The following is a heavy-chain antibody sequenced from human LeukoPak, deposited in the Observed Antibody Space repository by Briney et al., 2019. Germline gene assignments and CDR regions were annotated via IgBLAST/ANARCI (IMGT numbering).Heavy chain of an antibody. CDR2: IYYSGST. CDR1: GGSISSYY. J-gene: IGHJ5*02. D-gene: IGHD6-6*01. V-gene: IGHV4-59*01. Sequence: PSETLSLTCTVPGGSISSYYWSWIRQPPGKGLEWIGYIYYSGSTNYNPSLKSRVTISVDTSKNQFSLKLSSVTAADTAVYYCARGGSDWFDPWGQGTLVTVSS. CDR3: ARGGSDWFDP.